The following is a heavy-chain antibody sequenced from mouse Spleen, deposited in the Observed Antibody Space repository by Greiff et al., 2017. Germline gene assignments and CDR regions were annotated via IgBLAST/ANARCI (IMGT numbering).Heavy chain of an antibody. V-gene: IGHV5-9*02. CDR3: ARHPHLWYLDY. CDR2: ISSGGSYT. D-gene: IGHD2-1*01. Sequence: DVHLVESGGGLVKPGGSLKLSCAASGFAFSSYDMSWVRQTPEKRLEWVATISSGGSYTYYPDSVKGRFTISRDNARNTLYLQMSSLRSEDTALYYCARHPHLWYLDYWGQGTTLTVSS. CDR1: GFAFSSYD. J-gene: IGHJ2*01.